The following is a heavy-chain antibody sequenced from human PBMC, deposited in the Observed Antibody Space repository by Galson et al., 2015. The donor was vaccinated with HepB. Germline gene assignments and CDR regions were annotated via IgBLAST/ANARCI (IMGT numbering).Heavy chain of an antibody. V-gene: IGHV4-4*09. J-gene: IGHJ6*02. CDR1: GGTISSYY. CDR3: SREYYGDYYYYGMDV. Sequence: ETLSLTCTVSGGTISSYYWSWIRQPPGKGLEWIGYMYNSGSTTYSPSLKSRVTISLDTSRNQFSLKLSYVTAADTAVYYCSREYYGDYYYYGMDVWGQGTTVTVSS. CDR2: MYNSGST. D-gene: IGHD4-17*01.